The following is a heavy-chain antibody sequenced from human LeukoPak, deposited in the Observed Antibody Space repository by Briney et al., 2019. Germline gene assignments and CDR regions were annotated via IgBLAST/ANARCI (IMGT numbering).Heavy chain of an antibody. V-gene: IGHV3-53*01. Sequence: GGSLRLSCVASGFTVNWNTMNWVRQAPGKGLEWVSASYSTGNTYYADSVKGRFTMFRDNSENTVYLEMSSLRAEDSAMYYCVRGEKDYYYGLDVWGQGATVTVSS. CDR1: GFTVNWNT. CDR3: VRGEKDYYYGLDV. CDR2: SYSTGNT. D-gene: IGHD1-26*01. J-gene: IGHJ6*02.